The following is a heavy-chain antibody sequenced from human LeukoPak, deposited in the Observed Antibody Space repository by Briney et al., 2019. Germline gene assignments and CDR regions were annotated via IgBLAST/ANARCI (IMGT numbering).Heavy chain of an antibody. Sequence: GGSLRLSCAASGFTFSSYWMSWVRQAPGKGLEWVANIKQDGSEKYYVDSVKGRFTISRDNAKNSLYLQMNSLRAEDTAVYYCAKDSYSSSWGLFQHWGQGTLVTVSS. V-gene: IGHV3-7*03. CDR2: IKQDGSEK. CDR1: GFTFSSYW. D-gene: IGHD6-13*01. J-gene: IGHJ1*01. CDR3: AKDSYSSSWGLFQH.